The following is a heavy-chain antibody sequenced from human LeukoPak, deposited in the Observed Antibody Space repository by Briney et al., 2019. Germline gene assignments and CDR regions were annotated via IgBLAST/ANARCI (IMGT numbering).Heavy chain of an antibody. CDR3: ARVDGYAVAI. CDR1: GGTFSSYA. CDR2: IIPIFGTA. Sequence: GASVKVSCKASGGTFSSYAISWVRQAPGQGLEWMGGIIPIFGTANYAQKFQGRVTITTDESTSTAYMELSSLTSEDTAVYYCARVDGYAVAIWGQGTLVTVPS. D-gene: IGHD5-18*01. V-gene: IGHV1-69*05. J-gene: IGHJ4*02.